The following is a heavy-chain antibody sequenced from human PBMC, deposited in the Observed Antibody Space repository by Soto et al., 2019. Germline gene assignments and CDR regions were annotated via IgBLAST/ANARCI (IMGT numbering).Heavy chain of an antibody. Sequence: GGSLRLSCAASGFIFSNYALHWVRQAPGNGLEWVAIIPYDGSSSYYADSVKGRFTISRDNSKNTLFLQMNSLRPEDTAIYYCARASGAGFEWQQLDFWGRGTLVTVSS. D-gene: IGHD6-13*01. CDR1: GFIFSNYA. J-gene: IGHJ4*02. CDR3: ARASGAGFEWQQLDF. V-gene: IGHV3-30*04. CDR2: IPYDGSSS.